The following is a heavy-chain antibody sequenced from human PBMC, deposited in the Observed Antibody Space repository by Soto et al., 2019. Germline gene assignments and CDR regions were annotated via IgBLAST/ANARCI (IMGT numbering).Heavy chain of an antibody. CDR3: ARGAYYYDSSGYLGYFDY. CDR1: GFTFSSYG. CDR2: IWYDGSNK. J-gene: IGHJ4*02. D-gene: IGHD3-22*01. Sequence: PGGSLRLSXAASGFTFSSYGMHWVRQAPGKGLEWVAVIWYDGSNKYYADSVKGRFTISRDNSKNTLYLQMNSLRAEDTAVYYCARGAYYYDSSGYLGYFDYWGQGTLVTVSS. V-gene: IGHV3-33*01.